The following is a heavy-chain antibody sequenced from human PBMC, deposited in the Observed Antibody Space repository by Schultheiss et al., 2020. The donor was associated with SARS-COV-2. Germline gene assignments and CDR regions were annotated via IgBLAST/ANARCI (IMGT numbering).Heavy chain of an antibody. D-gene: IGHD3-3*01. CDR2: IYHSGST. V-gene: IGHV4-4*02. J-gene: IGHJ3*02. CDR1: GGSISSSNW. CDR3: ARVDFLLAFDI. Sequence: SETLSLTCAVSGGSISSSNWWSWVRQPPGKGLEWIGEIYHSGSTNYNPSLKSRVTISIHTSKNQFSLKLSSVTAADTAVYYCARVDFLLAFDIWGQGTMVTVSS.